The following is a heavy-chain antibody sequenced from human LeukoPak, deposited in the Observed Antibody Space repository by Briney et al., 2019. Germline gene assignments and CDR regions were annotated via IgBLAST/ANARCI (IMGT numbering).Heavy chain of an antibody. CDR1: GYTFTGYY. CDR2: INPNSGGT. Sequence: GASVKVSCKASGYTFTGYYMHWVRQAPGQGLEWMGWINPNSGGTNYAQKFQGWVTMTRDTSISTAYMELSRLRSDDTAVYYCARGAAPYYYGMDVWGQGTTVTVSS. V-gene: IGHV1-2*04. CDR3: ARGAAPYYYGMDV. J-gene: IGHJ6*02. D-gene: IGHD2-15*01.